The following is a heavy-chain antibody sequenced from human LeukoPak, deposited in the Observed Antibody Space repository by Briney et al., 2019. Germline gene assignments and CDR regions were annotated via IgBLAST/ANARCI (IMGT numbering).Heavy chain of an antibody. J-gene: IGHJ4*02. V-gene: IGHV3-74*01. D-gene: IGHD3-22*01. CDR1: GFTFSNFW. CDR2: MNLDGTIT. Sequence: PGGSLRLSCAASGFTFSNFWMHWVRQAPGKGLVWVSRMNLDGTITDYADSVKGRFTNSRDNAKNTLYLDLSSLRADDTALYYCARGGSYYDSSGFDSWGQGTLVTVSS. CDR3: ARGGSYYDSSGFDS.